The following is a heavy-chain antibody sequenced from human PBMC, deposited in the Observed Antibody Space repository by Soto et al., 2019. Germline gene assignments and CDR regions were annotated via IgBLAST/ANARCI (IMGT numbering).Heavy chain of an antibody. CDR1: GFTFNSHA. V-gene: IGHV3-21*06. J-gene: IGHJ3*01. Sequence: VQLVESGGGLVKPGGSLRLSCVASGFTFNSHALNWVRQAPGKGLEWVSSISGSSSHIYYADSLKGRFTTSRDNARNSVYLQMNSLRAEDTAVYYCAAELTSDAFDFWGPGTVVTVS. CDR3: AAELTSDAFDF. D-gene: IGHD3-9*01. CDR2: ISGSSSHI.